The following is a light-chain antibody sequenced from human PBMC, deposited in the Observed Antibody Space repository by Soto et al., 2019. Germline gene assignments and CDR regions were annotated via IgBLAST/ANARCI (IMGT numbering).Light chain of an antibody. J-gene: IGLJ2*01. V-gene: IGLV2-8*01. CDR2: EVS. CDR3: SSYAGSNNLV. CDR1: SSDVGGYNY. Sequence: QSVLTQPPSASGSPGQSVTISCTGTSSDVGGYNYASWYQQHPGKAPKLMLYEVSKRPSGVPDRFSGSKSGNTASLTVSGLQAEDEADYYCSSYAGSNNLVFGGGTKLTVL.